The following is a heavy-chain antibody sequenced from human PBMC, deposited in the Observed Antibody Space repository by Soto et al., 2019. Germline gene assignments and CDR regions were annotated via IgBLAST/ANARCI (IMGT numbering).Heavy chain of an antibody. Sequence: GGSLRLSCAASGFTFSSYAMSWVRQAPGKGLEWVSVIYTAGSTYYADSVKGRFTISRDNSRNTLNLQMNSLRAEDTAVYYCARDQESGSGSNWWFDP. CDR3: ARDQESGSGSNWWFDP. CDR1: GFTFSSYA. CDR2: IYTAGST. J-gene: IGHJ5*02. V-gene: IGHV3-66*01. D-gene: IGHD6-19*01.